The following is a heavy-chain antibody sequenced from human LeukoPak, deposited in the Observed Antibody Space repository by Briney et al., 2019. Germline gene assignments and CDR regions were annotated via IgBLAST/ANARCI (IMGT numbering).Heavy chain of an antibody. CDR1: GGSISSGGYY. Sequence: PSQTLSLTCTVSGGSISSGGYYWSWIRQHPGKGLEWIGYIYYSGSIYYNPSLKSRVTISVDTSKNQFSLKLSSVTAADTAVYYCARVGIVVPAAMSPLYYGRDVWGQGTTVTVSS. CDR3: ARVGIVVPAAMSPLYYGRDV. V-gene: IGHV4-31*03. J-gene: IGHJ6*02. D-gene: IGHD2-2*01. CDR2: IYYSGSI.